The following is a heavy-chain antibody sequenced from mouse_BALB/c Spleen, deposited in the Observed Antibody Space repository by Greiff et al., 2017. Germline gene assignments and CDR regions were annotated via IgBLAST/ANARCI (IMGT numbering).Heavy chain of an antibody. J-gene: IGHJ4*01. V-gene: IGHV1-80*01. CDR2: IYPGDGDT. CDR1: GYAFSSYW. Sequence: QVQLKQSGAELVRPGSSVKISCKASGYAFSSYWMNWVKQRPGQGLEWIGQIYPGDGDTNYNGKFKGKATLTADKSSSTAYMQLSSLTSEDSAVYFCANYGSSLYYAMDYWGQGTSVTVSS. CDR3: ANYGSSLYYAMDY. D-gene: IGHD1-1*01.